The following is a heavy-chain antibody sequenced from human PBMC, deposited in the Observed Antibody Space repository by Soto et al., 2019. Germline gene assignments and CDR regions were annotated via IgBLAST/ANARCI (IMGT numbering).Heavy chain of an antibody. CDR2: INHSGST. CDR1: GGSFSGYY. Sequence: SETLSLTXAVYGGSFSGYYWSWIRQPPGKGLEWIGEINHSGSTNYNPSLKSRVTISRDNAKNSLYLQVNSLRAEDTAVYYCARGAYTSGWYPDYFDYWGQGTLVTVSS. D-gene: IGHD6-19*01. V-gene: IGHV4-34*01. CDR3: ARGAYTSGWYPDYFDY. J-gene: IGHJ4*02.